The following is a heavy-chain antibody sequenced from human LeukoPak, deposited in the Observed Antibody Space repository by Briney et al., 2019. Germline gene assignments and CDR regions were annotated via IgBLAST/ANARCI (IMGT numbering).Heavy chain of an antibody. CDR3: ARQFYAGYYYYMDV. D-gene: IGHD2/OR15-2a*01. CDR2: IYPGDSET. Sequence: GESLKISCKGSGYNFTSNWIGWVRQMPGKGLEWMGIIYPGDSETTYSPSFQGQVTISADKSISTAYLQWSSLKASDTAMYYCARQFYAGYYYYMDVWGKGTTVTISS. CDR1: GYNFTSNW. V-gene: IGHV5-51*01. J-gene: IGHJ6*03.